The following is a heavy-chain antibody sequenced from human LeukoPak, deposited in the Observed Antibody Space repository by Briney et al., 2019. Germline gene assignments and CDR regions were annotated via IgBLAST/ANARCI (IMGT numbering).Heavy chain of an antibody. D-gene: IGHD5/OR15-5a*01. CDR3: ARVYELREEDYYYYYMDV. V-gene: IGHV3-74*01. CDR2: INSDGSST. Sequence: GGSLRLSCAVSGFTFSSYWMHWVRQAPGKGLVWVSRINSDGSSTSYADSVKGRFTISRDNAKNTLYLQMNSLRAEDTALYYCARVYELREEDYYYYYMDVWGKGTTVTVSS. J-gene: IGHJ6*03. CDR1: GFTFSSYW.